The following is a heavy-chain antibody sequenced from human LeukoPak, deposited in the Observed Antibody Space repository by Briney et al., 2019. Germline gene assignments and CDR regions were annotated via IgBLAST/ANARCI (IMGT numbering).Heavy chain of an antibody. D-gene: IGHD1-1*01. J-gene: IGHJ4*02. Sequence: LSWGSLRLSCSASGFTFSSYAMHWVRQAPGKGLEYVSANSSNGINTYYADSVKGRFTISRDNSKGTLDLQMSSLRVEDTAVYYCVKDHDRNWNDKGYFDYWGQGTLVTVSS. CDR2: NSSNGINT. CDR3: VKDHDRNWNDKGYFDY. V-gene: IGHV3-64D*09. CDR1: GFTFSSYA.